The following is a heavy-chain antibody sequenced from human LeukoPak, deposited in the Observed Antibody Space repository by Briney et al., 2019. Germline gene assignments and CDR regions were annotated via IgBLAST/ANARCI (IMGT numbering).Heavy chain of an antibody. Sequence: GGSLRLSCAVSGITLSNYGMSWARQAPGKGLEWVAGISDSGGRTNYADSVKGRFTISRDNPKNTLYLQMNSLRAEDTAVYYCARWQWLVPDYYYYGMDVWGQGTTVTVSS. CDR1: GITLSNYG. J-gene: IGHJ6*02. V-gene: IGHV3-23*01. CDR3: ARWQWLVPDYYYYGMDV. D-gene: IGHD6-19*01. CDR2: ISDSGGRT.